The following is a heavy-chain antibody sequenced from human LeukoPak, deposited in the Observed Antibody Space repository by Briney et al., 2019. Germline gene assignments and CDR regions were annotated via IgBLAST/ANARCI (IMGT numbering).Heavy chain of an antibody. D-gene: IGHD1-26*01. CDR1: GFTFSDYY. Sequence: PGGSLRLPCAASGFTFSDYYMSWIRQAPGKGLEWVSYISSSGSTIYYADSVKGRFTISRDNAKNSLYLQMNSLRAEDTALYYCAKGDLPLLYGGAFDSWGQGILVTVSS. CDR2: ISSSGSTI. CDR3: AKGDLPLLYGGAFDS. J-gene: IGHJ4*02. V-gene: IGHV3-11*01.